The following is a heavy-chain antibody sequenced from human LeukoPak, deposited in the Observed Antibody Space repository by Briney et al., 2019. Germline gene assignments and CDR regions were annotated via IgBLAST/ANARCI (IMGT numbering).Heavy chain of an antibody. CDR3: ATGGNLVGAKGFDY. Sequence: PGGSLRLSCAASGFTFSSYWLSWVRQAPGKGLEWVANIKQDGSEKYYVDSVKVRFTISRDNAKNSMYLQMNSLRVEDTAVYYCATGGNLVGAKGFDYWGQGTLVTVSS. V-gene: IGHV3-7*03. J-gene: IGHJ4*02. CDR1: GFTFSSYW. CDR2: IKQDGSEK. D-gene: IGHD1-26*01.